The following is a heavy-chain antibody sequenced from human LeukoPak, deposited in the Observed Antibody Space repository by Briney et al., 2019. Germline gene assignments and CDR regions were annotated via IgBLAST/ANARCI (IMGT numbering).Heavy chain of an antibody. CDR2: IKRKIDGETT. V-gene: IGHV3-15*01. Sequence: GGSLRLSCAVSGFSFNNAWMNWVRQAPGKGLEWVGRIKRKIDGETTDYAAPVKGRFTISRDDSKRTLYLQMNSLKSEDTAVYYCTTLSFVWFGDDYWGQGTLVTVSS. D-gene: IGHD3-10*01. J-gene: IGHJ4*02. CDR3: TTLSFVWFGDDY. CDR1: GFSFNNAW.